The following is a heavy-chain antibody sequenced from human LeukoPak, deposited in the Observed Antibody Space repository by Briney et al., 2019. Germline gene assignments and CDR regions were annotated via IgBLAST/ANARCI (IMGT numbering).Heavy chain of an antibody. Sequence: SQTLSLTFAISGDSVSINSAAWNWLRQSPSRGLEWLGSTYYRSKWYNDYAVSVKSRITINPDTSKNQFSLQLNSVTPEDTAVYYCARGPSYYYYYMDVWGKGTTVTVSS. J-gene: IGHJ6*03. CDR2: TYYRSKWYN. CDR3: ARGPSYYYYYMDV. CDR1: GDSVSINSAA. V-gene: IGHV6-1*01.